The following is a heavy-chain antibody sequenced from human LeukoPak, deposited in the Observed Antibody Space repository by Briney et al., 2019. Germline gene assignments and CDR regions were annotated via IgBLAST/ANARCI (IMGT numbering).Heavy chain of an antibody. CDR2: INHSGST. V-gene: IGHV4-34*01. J-gene: IGHJ5*02. Sequence: SETLSLTCAVYGGSFSGYYWSWIRQPPGKGLEWIGEINHSGSTNYNPSLKSRVTISVDTSKNQFSLKLSSVTAADTAVYYCARVPSASVVVVPAATNWFDPWGQGTLVTVSS. D-gene: IGHD2-2*01. CDR1: GGSFSGYY. CDR3: ARVPSASVVVVPAATNWFDP.